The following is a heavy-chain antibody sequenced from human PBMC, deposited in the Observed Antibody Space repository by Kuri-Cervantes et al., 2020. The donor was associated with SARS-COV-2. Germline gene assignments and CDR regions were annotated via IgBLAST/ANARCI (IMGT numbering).Heavy chain of an antibody. CDR3: ARENIVVVPAATANWFDP. D-gene: IGHD2-2*01. J-gene: IGHJ5*02. CDR2: IYHSGST. CDR1: GGSISSYY. Sequence: SETLSLTCTVSGGSISSYYWSWIRQPPGKGLEWIGYIYHSGSTYYNPSLKSRVTTSVDRSKNQFSLKLSSVTAADTAVYYCARENIVVVPAATANWFDPWGQGTLVTVSS. V-gene: IGHV4-59*12.